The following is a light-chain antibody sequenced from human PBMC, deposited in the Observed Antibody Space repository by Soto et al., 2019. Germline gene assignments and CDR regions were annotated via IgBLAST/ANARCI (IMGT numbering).Light chain of an antibody. CDR2: DAS. CDR1: QGVSSY. V-gene: IGKV3-11*01. CDR3: QQRSNWTLT. Sequence: EIVLTQSPATLSLSPGEKATLSCRTSQGVSSYLAWYKQKPGQAPRLLIYDASNTATGIPARFSGSGSGTDFTLTISSLEPEDFAVYYCQQRSNWTLTFGGGTKVEIK. J-gene: IGKJ4*01.